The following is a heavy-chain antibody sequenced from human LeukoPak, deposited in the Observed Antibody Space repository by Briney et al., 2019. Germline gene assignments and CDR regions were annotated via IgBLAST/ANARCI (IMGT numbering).Heavy chain of an antibody. CDR2: FDPEDGET. Sequence: ASVKVSCKVSGYTLTELSMHWARQAPGKGLEWMGGFDPEDGETIYAQKFQGRVTMTEDTSTDTAYMELSSQRSEDTAVYYCAIGITMVRDYYYYGMDVWGQGTTVTVSS. V-gene: IGHV1-24*01. D-gene: IGHD3-10*01. CDR3: AIGITMVRDYYYYGMDV. J-gene: IGHJ6*02. CDR1: GYTLTELS.